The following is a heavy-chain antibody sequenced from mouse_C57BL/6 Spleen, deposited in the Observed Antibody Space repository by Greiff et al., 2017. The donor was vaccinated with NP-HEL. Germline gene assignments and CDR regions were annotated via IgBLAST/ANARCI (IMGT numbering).Heavy chain of an antibody. V-gene: IGHV5-16*01. CDR2: INYDGSST. J-gene: IGHJ1*03. D-gene: IGHD6-1*01. CDR3: AREANLNWYFDV. CDR1: GFTFSDYY. Sequence: EVMLVESEGGLVQPGSSMKLSCTASGFTFSDYYMAWVRQVPEKGLEWVANINYDGSSTYYLDSLKSRFIISRDNAKNILYLQMSSLKSEDTATYYCAREANLNWYFDVWGTGTTVTVSS.